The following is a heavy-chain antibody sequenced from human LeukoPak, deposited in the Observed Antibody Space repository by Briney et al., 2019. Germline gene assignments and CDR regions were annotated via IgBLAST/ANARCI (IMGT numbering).Heavy chain of an antibody. Sequence: PGGSLRLSCAASGFTVANDRMNWVRQAPGKGLEWVSYISSSSSTIYYADSVKGRFTISRDNAKNSLYLQMNSLRDEDTAVYYCARGGTYYDFWSGYYLDYWGQGTLVTVSS. CDR2: ISSSSSTI. J-gene: IGHJ4*02. V-gene: IGHV3-48*02. CDR1: GFTVANDR. CDR3: ARGGTYYDFWSGYYLDY. D-gene: IGHD3-3*01.